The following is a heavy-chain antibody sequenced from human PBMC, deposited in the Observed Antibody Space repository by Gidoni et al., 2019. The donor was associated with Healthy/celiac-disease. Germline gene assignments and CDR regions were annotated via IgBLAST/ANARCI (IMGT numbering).Heavy chain of an antibody. CDR1: GSSFTSYW. Sequence: EVQLVQSGAQVKKPGQSPKISCKGYGSSFTSYWIGWVRRMPGKGLEWMGIIYPGDSDTRYSPSFQGQVTISADKSISTAYRQWSSLKASDTAMYYCASSYSGSQRDFDYWGQGTLVTVSS. CDR3: ASSYSGSQRDFDY. D-gene: IGHD1-26*01. J-gene: IGHJ4*02. V-gene: IGHV5-51*03. CDR2: IYPGDSDT.